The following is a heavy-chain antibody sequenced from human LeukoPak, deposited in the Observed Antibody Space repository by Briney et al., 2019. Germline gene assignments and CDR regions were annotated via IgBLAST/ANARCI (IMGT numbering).Heavy chain of an antibody. D-gene: IGHD5-18*01. CDR2: INPSGGGT. CDR3: AREGGGYSYGPNFDY. Sequence: ASVKVSCKASGYTFTSYYMHWVRQAPGQGLGWMGIINPSGGGTSYAQKFQGRVTMTRDTSTSTVYMELSSLRSEDTAVYYCAREGGGYSYGPNFDYWGQGTLVTVSS. V-gene: IGHV1-46*01. J-gene: IGHJ4*02. CDR1: GYTFTSYY.